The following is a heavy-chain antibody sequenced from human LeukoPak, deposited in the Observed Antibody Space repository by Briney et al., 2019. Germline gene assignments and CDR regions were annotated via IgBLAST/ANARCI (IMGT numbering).Heavy chain of an antibody. V-gene: IGHV3-20*04. D-gene: IGHD3-22*01. J-gene: IGHJ3*02. CDR1: GFTFDDYG. CDR2: INWNGGST. CDR3: ARVGGYYYDSSGYYWGAFDI. Sequence: GGSLRLSCAASGFTFDDYGMSWVRQAPGKGLEWVSGINWNGGSTGYADSVKGRFTISRDNAKNSLYLQMNSLRAEDTAVYYCARVGGYYYDSSGYYWGAFDIWRQGTMVTVSS.